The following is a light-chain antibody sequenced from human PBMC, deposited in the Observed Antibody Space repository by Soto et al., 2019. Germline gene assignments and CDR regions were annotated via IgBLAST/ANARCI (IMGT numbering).Light chain of an antibody. V-gene: IGLV1-51*01. CDR3: GSWDSSLSAYV. CDR1: SSNIGGNS. Sequence: VLTQPPSVSAAPGQRVTISRSGSSSNIGGNSVSWYQQLPGTAPKLLIYDDDKRPSGIPDRFSGSKSGTSATLGITGFQTGDEADHYCGSWDSSLSAYVFGTGTKVTVL. J-gene: IGLJ1*01. CDR2: DDD.